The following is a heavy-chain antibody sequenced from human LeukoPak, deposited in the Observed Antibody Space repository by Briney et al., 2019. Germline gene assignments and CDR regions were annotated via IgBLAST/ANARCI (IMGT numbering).Heavy chain of an antibody. Sequence: KPSETLSLTCAVYGGSFSGYYWSWIRQPPGKGLEWIGEINHSGSTNYNPSLKSRVTISVDTSKNRFSLKLSSVTAADTAVYYCARGLPRAHFRHYFDYWGQGTLVTVSS. CDR3: ARGLPRAHFRHYFDY. D-gene: IGHD2/OR15-2a*01. V-gene: IGHV4-34*01. CDR1: GGSFSGYY. CDR2: INHSGST. J-gene: IGHJ4*01.